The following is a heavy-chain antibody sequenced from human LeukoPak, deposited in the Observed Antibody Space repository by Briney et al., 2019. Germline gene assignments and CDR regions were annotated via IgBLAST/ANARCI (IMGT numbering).Heavy chain of an antibody. V-gene: IGHV1-69*05. D-gene: IGHD3-22*01. Sequence: SVKVSCKASGGTFSNYAISWVRQAPGQGLEWMGGIIPIFGTANYAQKFQGRVTITMDESTSTAYMELSSLRSEDTAVYYCASLGSSDSSGPELYWGQGTLVTVSS. J-gene: IGHJ4*02. CDR1: GGTFSNYA. CDR3: ASLGSSDSSGPELY. CDR2: IIPIFGTA.